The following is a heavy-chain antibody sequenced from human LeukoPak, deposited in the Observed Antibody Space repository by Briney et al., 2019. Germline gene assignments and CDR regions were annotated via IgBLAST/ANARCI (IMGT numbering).Heavy chain of an antibody. V-gene: IGHV3-23*01. D-gene: IGHD2-21*01. CDR1: GITLSNYG. J-gene: IGHJ4*02. CDR3: AKRGVVIRVVLVGFHKEAQYFDS. Sequence: GGSLRLSCAVSGITLSNYGMSWVRQAPREGLEWVAGISERHGSTIYADSVEGRFSISRDNPKNTLYLQMNSLRADDTAVYFCAKRGVVIRVVLVGFHKEAQYFDSWGQGALVTVSS. CDR2: ISERHGST.